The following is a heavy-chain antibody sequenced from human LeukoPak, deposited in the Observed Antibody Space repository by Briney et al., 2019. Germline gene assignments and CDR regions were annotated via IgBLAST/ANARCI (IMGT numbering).Heavy chain of an antibody. Sequence: GSLRLSCAASGFTFSSYAMSWVRQAPGKGLEWVSAISGSGGSTYYADSVKGRFTISRDNSKNTLYLQMNSLRAEDTAVYYCAKDGVGTVDTAMATPIDCYYGMDVWGQGTTVTVSS. V-gene: IGHV3-23*01. CDR2: ISGSGGST. D-gene: IGHD5-18*01. J-gene: IGHJ6*02. CDR1: GFTFSSYA. CDR3: AKDGVGTVDTAMATPIDCYYGMDV.